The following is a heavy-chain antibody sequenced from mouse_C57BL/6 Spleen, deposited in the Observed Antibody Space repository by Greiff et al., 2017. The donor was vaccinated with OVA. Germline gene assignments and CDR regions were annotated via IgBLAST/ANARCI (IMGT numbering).Heavy chain of an antibody. D-gene: IGHD2-4*01. CDR1: GYTFTSYW. J-gene: IGHJ2*01. Sequence: QVQLQQPGAELVMPGASVKLSCKASGYTFTSYWMHWVKQRPGQGLEWIGEIDPSDSYTNYNQKFKGKSTLTVDKSSSTAYMQLSSLTSEDSAVYYCARGGLRPDYWGQGTTRTVSS. V-gene: IGHV1-69*01. CDR3: ARGGLRPDY. CDR2: IDPSDSYT.